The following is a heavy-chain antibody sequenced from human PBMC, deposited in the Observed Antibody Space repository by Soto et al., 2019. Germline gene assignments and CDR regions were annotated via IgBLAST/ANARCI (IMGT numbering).Heavy chain of an antibody. D-gene: IGHD2-15*01. CDR1: GFTFGDYY. J-gene: IGHJ5*02. V-gene: IGHV3-11*04. Sequence: PGGSLRLSCAASGFTFGDYYMSWIRQAPGKGLEWVSYISSSGSSTYYVDSVRGRFTISRDNAKNSLYLQMDSLGAEDTAVYYCAQTSYYCSGGSCYFAWFDPWGQGTLVTVSS. CDR2: ISSSGSST. CDR3: AQTSYYCSGGSCYFAWFDP.